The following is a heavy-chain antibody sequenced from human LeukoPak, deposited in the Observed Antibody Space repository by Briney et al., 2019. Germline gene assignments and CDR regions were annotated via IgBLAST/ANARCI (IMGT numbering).Heavy chain of an antibody. V-gene: IGHV4-59*01. J-gene: IGHJ5*02. CDR1: GGSISSYY. CDR2: IYYSGST. Sequence: SETLSLTCTVSGGSISSYYWSWIRQPPGKGLEWIGYIYYSGSTNYNPSLKSRVTISVDTSKNQFSLKLSSVTAADTAVYYCVRDSSGWYRWFDPWGQGTLVTVSS. CDR3: VRDSSGWYRWFDP. D-gene: IGHD6-19*01.